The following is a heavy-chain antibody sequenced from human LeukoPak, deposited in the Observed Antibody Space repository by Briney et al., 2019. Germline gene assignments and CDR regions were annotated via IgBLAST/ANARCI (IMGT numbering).Heavy chain of an antibody. CDR3: ATYRQVLLPFES. J-gene: IGHJ4*02. V-gene: IGHV3-21*04. D-gene: IGHD2-8*02. Sequence: KSGGSLRLSCAASGFTFSSFSMNWVRQAPGKGLEWISSISSRSDYLYYADSLKGRSTISRDNAKDSLYLQMNSLRAEDTAIYYCATYRQVLLPFESWGQGTLVTVSS. CDR2: ISSRSDYL. CDR1: GFTFSSFS.